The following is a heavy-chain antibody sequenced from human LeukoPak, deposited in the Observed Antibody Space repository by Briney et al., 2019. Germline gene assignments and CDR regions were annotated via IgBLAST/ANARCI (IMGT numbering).Heavy chain of an antibody. V-gene: IGHV3-23*01. CDR3: ATSSYYDSSGYFDY. J-gene: IGHJ4*02. CDR2: ISGSGGST. D-gene: IGHD3-22*01. CDR1: GFTFSSYA. Sequence: GGSLRLSCAASGFTFSSYAMSWVRQAPGKGLEWVSAISGSGGSTYYADSVKGRFTISRDNSKNTLYLQMNSLRAEDTAVYYCATSSYYDSSGYFDYWGQGTLVTVSS.